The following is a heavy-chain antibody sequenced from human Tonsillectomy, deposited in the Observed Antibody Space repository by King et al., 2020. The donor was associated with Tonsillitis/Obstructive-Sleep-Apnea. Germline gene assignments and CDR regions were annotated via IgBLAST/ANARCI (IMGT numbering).Heavy chain of an antibody. CDR3: ALGVPAAIQHYYYYYMDV. CDR2: INHSGST. Sequence: VQLQQWGAGLLKPSETLSLTCAVYGGSFSGYYWSWIRQPPGKGLEWIGEINHSGSTNYNPSPKSRVTISVDTSKNQFSLKLSSVTAADTAVYYCALGVPAAIQHYYYYYMDVWGKGTTVTVSS. D-gene: IGHD2-2*02. J-gene: IGHJ6*03. CDR1: GGSFSGYY. V-gene: IGHV4-34*01.